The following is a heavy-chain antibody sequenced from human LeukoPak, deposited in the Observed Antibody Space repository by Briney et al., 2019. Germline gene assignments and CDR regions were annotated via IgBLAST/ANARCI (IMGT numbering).Heavy chain of an antibody. CDR2: LSYDGSNK. D-gene: IGHD5-12*01. CDR3: AKDREGYSRLD. V-gene: IGHV3-30*18. J-gene: IGHJ4*02. CDR1: GFTFSGYS. Sequence: GGSLRLSCAASGFTFSGYSMHWVRQAPGKGLEWVAVLSYDGSNKYYADSVKGRFTVSSDSSKNTLYLQMNSLRPEDTAVYYRAKDREGYSRLDWGQGTLVTVSS.